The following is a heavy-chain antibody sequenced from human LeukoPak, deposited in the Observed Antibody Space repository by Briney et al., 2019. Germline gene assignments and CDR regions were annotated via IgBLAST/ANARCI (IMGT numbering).Heavy chain of an antibody. D-gene: IGHD3-10*01. Sequence: SETLSLTCAVYGGPFGVYYWSWVRQPPGKGVEWIGEINHGGSTNYNPSLKSRVTISVDTSKNHFSLKLSSVTAADTAVYYCAGPGAGDLDYWGQGTLVTVSS. CDR3: AGPGAGDLDY. CDR1: GGPFGVYY. CDR2: INHGGST. J-gene: IGHJ4*02. V-gene: IGHV4-34*01.